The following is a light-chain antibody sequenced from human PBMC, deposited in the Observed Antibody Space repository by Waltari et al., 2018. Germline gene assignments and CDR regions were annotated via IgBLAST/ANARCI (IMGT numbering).Light chain of an antibody. Sequence: QLVVTQSPSASASLGASVKLTCTLSSGHSNNIIAWLQQRPEKGPRYVMKVNSDGSHIRGDEIPDRFSGSSSGAERYLTISSLQSEDEADYYCQTGGHGTWVFGGGTKLTVL. CDR3: QTGGHGTWV. CDR2: VNSDGSH. J-gene: IGLJ3*02. CDR1: SGHSNNI. V-gene: IGLV4-69*01.